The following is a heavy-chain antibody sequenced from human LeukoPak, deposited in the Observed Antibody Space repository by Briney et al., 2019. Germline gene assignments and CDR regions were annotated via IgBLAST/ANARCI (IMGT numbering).Heavy chain of an antibody. CDR1: GYSFRDFW. CDR2: IYPGDSGT. Sequence: GESLKISCKGSGYSFRDFWIGWVRQMSGKGLEWMGIIYPGDSGTGYSPSFQGQVTFSVDKSINTAYLQWSSLKASDTAMYYCARLSFMNYYDSSGSGMDVWGQGTTVTVSS. V-gene: IGHV5-51*01. CDR3: ARLSFMNYYDSSGSGMDV. D-gene: IGHD3-22*01. J-gene: IGHJ6*02.